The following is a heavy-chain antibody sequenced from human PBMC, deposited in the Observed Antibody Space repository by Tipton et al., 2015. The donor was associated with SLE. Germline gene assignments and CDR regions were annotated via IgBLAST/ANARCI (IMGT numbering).Heavy chain of an antibody. J-gene: IGHJ4*02. Sequence: TLSLTCSVSDGSFSSGSYYWSWIRQPAGKGLEWIGRIYLFGGTAYNPSLKSRVTISGDKSKNQFSLEMTSVTAADTAVYYCARVGLVGCSGGSCWGYFDSWGQGTVVTVSS. CDR1: DGSFSSGSYY. CDR2: IYLFGGT. CDR3: ARVGLVGCSGGSCWGYFDS. V-gene: IGHV4-61*02. D-gene: IGHD2-15*01.